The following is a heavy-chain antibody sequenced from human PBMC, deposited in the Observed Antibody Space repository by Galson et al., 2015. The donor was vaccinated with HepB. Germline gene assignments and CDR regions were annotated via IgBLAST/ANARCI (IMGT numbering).Heavy chain of an antibody. CDR1: GFTFSSYA. V-gene: IGHV3-23*01. D-gene: IGHD2-2*01. J-gene: IGHJ4*02. CDR3: AKRYCSSTSCYAVEGIYFDY. Sequence: SLRLSCAASGFTFSSYAMSWVRQAPGKGLEWVSAISGSGGSTYYADSVKGRFTISRDNSKNTLYLQMNSLRAEDTAVYYCAKRYCSSTSCYAVEGIYFDYWGQGTLVTVSS. CDR2: ISGSGGST.